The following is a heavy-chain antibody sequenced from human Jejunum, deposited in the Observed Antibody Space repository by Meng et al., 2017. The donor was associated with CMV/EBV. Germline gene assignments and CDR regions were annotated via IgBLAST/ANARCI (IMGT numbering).Heavy chain of an antibody. CDR2: IYGDGDK. CDR1: GFSLSTSGVG. Sequence: QITLKESGPTLVKPTQPLTLTCTFSGFSLSTSGVGVGWIRQPPGKALEWLSLIYGDGDKRYSPSLRSRLTITKDTSKNQVVLTMTNMDPVDTATYYCAKSYCSRGTCYSFYYWGQGTLVTVSS. CDR3: AKSYCSRGTCYSFYY. V-gene: IGHV2-5*02. J-gene: IGHJ4*02. D-gene: IGHD2-15*01.